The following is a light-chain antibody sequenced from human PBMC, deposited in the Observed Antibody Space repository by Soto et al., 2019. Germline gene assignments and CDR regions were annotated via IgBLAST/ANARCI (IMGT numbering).Light chain of an antibody. Sequence: EIVVTQSTATLSLSPGERATLSFRASETIRGLLAWYQQRPGQPPRLLIYDTSNRATGIPDRFSGSGSGTDFTLTISRLEPEDFAVYYCLQYGSSGTFGQGTKVDNK. CDR2: DTS. CDR3: LQYGSSGT. J-gene: IGKJ1*01. V-gene: IGKV3-20*01. CDR1: ETIRGL.